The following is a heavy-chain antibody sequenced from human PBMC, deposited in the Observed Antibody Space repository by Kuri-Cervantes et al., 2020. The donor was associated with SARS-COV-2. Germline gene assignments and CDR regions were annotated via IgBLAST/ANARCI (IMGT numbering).Heavy chain of an antibody. Sequence: GGSLRLSCAASGFTFSTYSMHWVRQAPGKGLEWVSSISSSSSYIYYADSVKGRFTISRDNAKNSLYLQMNSLRAEDTAVYYCARGSRGYYYDSSGTFDYWGQGTLVTVSS. J-gene: IGHJ4*02. V-gene: IGHV3-21*01. CDR1: GFTFSTYS. CDR2: ISSSSSYI. CDR3: ARGSRGYYYDSSGTFDY. D-gene: IGHD3-22*01.